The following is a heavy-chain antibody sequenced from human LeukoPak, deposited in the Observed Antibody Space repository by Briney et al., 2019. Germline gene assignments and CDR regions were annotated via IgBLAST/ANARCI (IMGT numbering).Heavy chain of an antibody. CDR2: INHSGST. CDR3: ARAPGYCSGGSCYSQGPWNFDY. Sequence: PAETLSLTCAVYGVSFSGYYWSWIRQPPGKGLEWIGEINHSGSTNYNPSLKSRGTISVDTSKNQFSLKLSSVTAADTAVYYCARAPGYCSGGSCYSQGPWNFDYWGQGTLVTVSS. D-gene: IGHD2-15*01. CDR1: GVSFSGYY. V-gene: IGHV4-34*01. J-gene: IGHJ4*02.